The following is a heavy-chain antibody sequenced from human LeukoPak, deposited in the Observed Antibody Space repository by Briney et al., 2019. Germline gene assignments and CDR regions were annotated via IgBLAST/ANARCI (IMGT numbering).Heavy chain of an antibody. D-gene: IGHD6-19*01. Sequence: GGSLRLSCAESGFTFSSYGMQWVRQAPGKGLEWVAVIWYDGSNKYYADSVKGRFTISRDNSKNTLHLQMNSLRAEDTAVYYCASDVSGWYGDYWGQGTLVTVSS. CDR2: IWYDGSNK. J-gene: IGHJ4*02. CDR3: ASDVSGWYGDY. CDR1: GFTFSSYG. V-gene: IGHV3-33*01.